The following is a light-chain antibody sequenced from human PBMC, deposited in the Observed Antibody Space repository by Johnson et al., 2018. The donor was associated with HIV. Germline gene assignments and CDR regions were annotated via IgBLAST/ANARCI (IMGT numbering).Light chain of an antibody. V-gene: IGLV1-51*01. J-gene: IGLJ1*01. CDR2: DNN. CDR3: GTWDSSLGAYV. CDR1: SSNIANIY. Sequence: QSVLTQPPSVSAAPGQKVTISCSGSSSNIANIYVSWYQQLPGTAPKLLIYDNNNRPSGIPDRFSGSKSGTSATLGITGLQTGAEADYYCGTWDSSLGAYVFGTGTKVTVL.